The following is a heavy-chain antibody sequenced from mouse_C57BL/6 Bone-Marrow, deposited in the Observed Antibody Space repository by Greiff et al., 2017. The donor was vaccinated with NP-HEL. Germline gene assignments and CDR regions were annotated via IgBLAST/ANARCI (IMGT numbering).Heavy chain of an antibody. Sequence: EVQLQQSGPELVKPGASVKMSCKASGYTFTDYNMHWVKQSHGKSLEWIGYINPNNGGTSYNQKFKGKATLTVNKSSSTAYMELRRLTSEDSAVYYCERPGNYSFDYWGKGTTLTVSS. CDR1: GYTFTDYN. CDR2: INPNNGGT. V-gene: IGHV1-22*01. CDR3: ERPGNYSFDY. J-gene: IGHJ2*01.